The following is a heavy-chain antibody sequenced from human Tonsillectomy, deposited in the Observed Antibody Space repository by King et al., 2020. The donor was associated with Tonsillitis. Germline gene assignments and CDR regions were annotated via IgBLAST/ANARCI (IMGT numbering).Heavy chain of an antibody. CDR3: AVIGYCSSTSCYGHYYYMDV. CDR1: GGSFSGYY. V-gene: IGHV4-34*01. CDR2: INHSGST. J-gene: IGHJ6*03. Sequence: QVQLQQWGAGLLKPSETLSLTCAVYGGSFSGYYWSWIRQPPGKGLEWIGEINHSGSTNYNPSLKSRVTISVDTSKNQFSLKLSSVTAADTAVYYCAVIGYCSSTSCYGHYYYMDVWGKGTTVTVSS. D-gene: IGHD2-2*01.